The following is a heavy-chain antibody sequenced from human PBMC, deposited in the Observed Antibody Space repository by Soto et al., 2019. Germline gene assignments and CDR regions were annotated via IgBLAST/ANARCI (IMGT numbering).Heavy chain of an antibody. D-gene: IGHD3-10*01. V-gene: IGHV1-3*01. CDR3: ARDRVTMVRGPYGHYYMDV. Sequence: ASVKVSCKASGYTFTSYAMHWVRQAPGQRLEWMGWINAGNGNTNYAQKLQGRVTMTTDTSTSTAYMELRSLRSDDTAVYYCARDRVTMVRGPYGHYYMDVWGKGTTVTVSS. CDR1: GYTFTSYA. CDR2: INAGNGNT. J-gene: IGHJ6*03.